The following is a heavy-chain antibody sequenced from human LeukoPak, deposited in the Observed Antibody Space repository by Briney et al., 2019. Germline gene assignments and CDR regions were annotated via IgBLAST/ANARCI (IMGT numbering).Heavy chain of an antibody. Sequence: PSETLSLTCTVSGGSITGYYWSWIRQAPGKGLEWIAYIYYTGNTNYNPSLKSRLTISVDTSKIQFSLEVRSLTAADTAVYYCARHLDYSDYPLDYWGQGTLVTVSS. D-gene: IGHD4-17*01. CDR2: IYYTGNT. CDR3: ARHLDYSDYPLDY. CDR1: GGSITGYY. J-gene: IGHJ4*02. V-gene: IGHV4-59*08.